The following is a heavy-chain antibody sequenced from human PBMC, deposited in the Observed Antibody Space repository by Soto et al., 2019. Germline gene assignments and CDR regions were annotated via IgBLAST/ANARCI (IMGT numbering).Heavy chain of an antibody. V-gene: IGHV4-39*01. CDR2: IYYSGST. Sequence: QLQLQESGPGLVKPSETLSLTCTVSGGSISSSSYYWGWIRQPPGKGLEWIGSIYYSGSTYYNPSRKSRVTIPVDTSKNQFSLKLSSVTAADTAVYYCARQVGLFGELDPALYYFDYWGQGTLVTVSS. CDR3: ARQVGLFGELDPALYYFDY. D-gene: IGHD3-10*02. J-gene: IGHJ4*02. CDR1: GGSISSSSYY.